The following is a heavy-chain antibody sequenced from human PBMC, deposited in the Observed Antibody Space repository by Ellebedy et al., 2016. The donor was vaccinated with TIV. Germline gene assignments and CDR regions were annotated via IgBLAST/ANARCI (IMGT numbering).Heavy chain of an antibody. CDR2: ISYEGSNQ. CDR3: ARVAAVGYFYYMDV. V-gene: IGHV3-30*03. Sequence: GGSLRLSXAASGFRFSSFGMYWLRQAPGKGLEWVALISYEGSNQNYADSVKGRVTISRDNSQNTLHLQMNSLRVEDTAVYYCARVAAVGYFYYMDVWGKGTTVTVSS. J-gene: IGHJ6*03. CDR1: GFRFSSFG. D-gene: IGHD6-19*01.